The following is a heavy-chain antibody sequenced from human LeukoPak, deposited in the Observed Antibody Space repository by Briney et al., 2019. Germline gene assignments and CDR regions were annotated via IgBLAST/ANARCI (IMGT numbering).Heavy chain of an antibody. Sequence: SVKVSCKASGYTFTSYGISWVRQAPGQGLEWMGWISAYNGNTNYAQKLQGRVTMTTDTSTSTAYMKLRSLRSDDTAVYYCARVRGEYYDILTGYQNTQYYFDYWGQGTLVTVSS. J-gene: IGHJ4*02. CDR2: ISAYNGNT. CDR1: GYTFTSYG. D-gene: IGHD3-9*01. V-gene: IGHV1-18*01. CDR3: ARVRGEYYDILTGYQNTQYYFDY.